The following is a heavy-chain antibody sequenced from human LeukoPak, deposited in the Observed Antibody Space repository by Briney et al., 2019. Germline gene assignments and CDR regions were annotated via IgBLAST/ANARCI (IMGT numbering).Heavy chain of an antibody. J-gene: IGHJ5*02. CDR3: GWYYFDP. D-gene: IGHD6-19*01. V-gene: IGHV4-39*01. CDR1: GDSISRSTHF. CDR2: IYYSGTT. Sequence: SETLSLTCTVSGDSISRSTHFWGWIRQPPGKGLEWIGSIYYSGTTYNNPSLKSRVTISVDTSKNQFTLKLSSDCARSIRGYSSGWYYFDPWGQGTLVTASS.